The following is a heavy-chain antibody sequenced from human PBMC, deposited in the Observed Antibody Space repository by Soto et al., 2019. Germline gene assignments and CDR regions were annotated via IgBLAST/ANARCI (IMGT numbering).Heavy chain of an antibody. CDR2: IYYSGST. CDR1: GGSISSGGYY. V-gene: IGHV4-31*03. J-gene: IGHJ6*02. Sequence: KTSETLSLTCTVSGGSISSGGYYWSWIRQHPGKGLEWIGYIYYSGSTYYNPSLKSRVTISVDTSKNQFSLRLSSVTAADTAVYYCARDQLRAARYYYYYYGMDVWGQGTTVTVSS. D-gene: IGHD2-15*01. CDR3: ARDQLRAARYYYYYYGMDV.